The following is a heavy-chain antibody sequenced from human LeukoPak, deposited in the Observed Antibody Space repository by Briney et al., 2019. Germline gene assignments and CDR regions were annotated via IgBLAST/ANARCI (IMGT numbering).Heavy chain of an antibody. CDR1: NGSISSFNW. Sequence: SETLSLTCAVSNGSISSFNWWSWVRQPPGKGPEWIGEVYHSGTTNYNPSLKGRVTISVDKTKSQFSLKLTSVTAADTAVYYCARFAIRGNFGRGGMDVWGQGTTVTVSS. V-gene: IGHV4-4*02. CDR2: VYHSGTT. CDR3: ARFAIRGNFGRGGMDV. D-gene: IGHD3-10*01. J-gene: IGHJ6*02.